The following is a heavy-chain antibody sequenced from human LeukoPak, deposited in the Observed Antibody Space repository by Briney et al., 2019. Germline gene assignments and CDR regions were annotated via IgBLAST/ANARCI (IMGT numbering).Heavy chain of an antibody. CDR2: IYYSGST. CDR3: ARDGPEYSYGYR. J-gene: IGHJ5*02. V-gene: IGHV4-59*01. CDR1: GGSISSYY. Sequence: SETLSLTCTVSGGSISSYYWSWIRQPPGKGLEWIGYIYYSGSTNYNPSLKSRVTISVDTSKNQFSLKLSSVTAADTAVYYCARDGPEYSYGYRWGQGTLVTVSS. D-gene: IGHD5-18*01.